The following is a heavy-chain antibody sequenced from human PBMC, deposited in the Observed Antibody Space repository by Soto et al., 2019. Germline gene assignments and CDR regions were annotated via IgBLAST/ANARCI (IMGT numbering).Heavy chain of an antibody. CDR1: GSPISDHY. D-gene: IGHD6-13*01. Sequence: SETLSLTCTVSGSPISDHYWSWIRQPPGKGLEWIGYISYSGSTNYNPSLKSRVTISVDTSKNQFSLKLSSVTAADTAVYYCAREGVSSSWYYYYGLDVWGQGTTVTVSS. J-gene: IGHJ6*02. V-gene: IGHV4-59*11. CDR3: AREGVSSSWYYYYGLDV. CDR2: ISYSGST.